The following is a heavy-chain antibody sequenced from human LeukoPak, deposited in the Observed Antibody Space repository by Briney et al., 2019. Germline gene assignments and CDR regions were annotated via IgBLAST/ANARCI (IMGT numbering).Heavy chain of an antibody. CDR2: ISSSGSTI. V-gene: IGHV3-48*04. CDR3: ARAPYGGKAIGPYDY. D-gene: IGHD4-23*01. J-gene: IGHJ4*02. CDR1: GFTFSSYS. Sequence: PGGSLRLSCAASGFTFSSYSMNWVRQAPGTGLEWVSSISSSGSTIYYADSVKGRFTISRDNAKNSLYLQMNSLRAEDTAVYYCARAPYGGKAIGPYDYWGQGTLVTVSS.